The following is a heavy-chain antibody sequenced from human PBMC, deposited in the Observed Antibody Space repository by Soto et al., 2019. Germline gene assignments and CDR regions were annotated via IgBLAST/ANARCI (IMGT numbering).Heavy chain of an antibody. CDR3: ARATAEVLEWLLYSYYYYMDV. CDR1: GFTFSDYY. V-gene: IGHV3-11*01. J-gene: IGHJ6*03. CDR2: ISSSGSTI. Sequence: PWGSLRLSCAASGFTFSDYYMSWIRQAPGKGLEWVSYISSSGSTIYYADSVKGRFTISRDNAKNSLYLQMNSLRAEDTAVYYCARATAEVLEWLLYSYYYYMDVWGKGTTVTVSS. D-gene: IGHD3-3*01.